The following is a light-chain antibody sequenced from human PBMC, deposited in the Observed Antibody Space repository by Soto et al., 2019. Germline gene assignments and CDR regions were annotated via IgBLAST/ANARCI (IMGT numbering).Light chain of an antibody. V-gene: IGKV3-15*01. CDR1: QSVTSN. Sequence: EIVMTQSPATPSVSPGEGATLSCRASQSVTSNLAWYQRKPCQAPRLLIYGASTRATGIPARFSGSGSGTEFTLTISSLQSEDFAVYYCQQYKNWPPITFGQGTRLEIK. CDR3: QQYKNWPPIT. CDR2: GAS. J-gene: IGKJ5*01.